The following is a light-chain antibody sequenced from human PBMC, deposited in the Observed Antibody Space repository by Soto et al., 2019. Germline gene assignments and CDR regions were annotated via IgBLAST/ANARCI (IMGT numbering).Light chain of an antibody. CDR2: GAS. J-gene: IGKJ3*01. V-gene: IGKV3-20*01. CDR1: QSVSSSY. CDR3: QQYGSSPLFT. Sequence: EIVLTQSPGTLSLSPGERATLSCRASQSVSSSYLAWYQQQPGQAPRLLIYGASSRATGIPDRFSGSGSGTDFTLTISRPEPEDFAVYYCQQYGSSPLFTFGPGTKVDIE.